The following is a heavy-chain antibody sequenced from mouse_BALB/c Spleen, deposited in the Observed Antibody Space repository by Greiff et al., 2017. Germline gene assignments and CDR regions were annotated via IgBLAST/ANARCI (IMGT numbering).Heavy chain of an antibody. CDR3: ARSYYRYGYAMDY. Sequence: EVNVVESGGGLVQPGGSRKLSCAASGFTFSSFGMHWVRQAPEKGLEWVAYISSGSSTIYYADTVKGRFTISRDNPKNTLFLQMTSLRSEDTAMYYCARSYYRYGYAMDYWGQGTSVTVSS. CDR1: GFTFSSFG. D-gene: IGHD2-14*01. V-gene: IGHV5-17*02. J-gene: IGHJ4*01. CDR2: ISSGSSTI.